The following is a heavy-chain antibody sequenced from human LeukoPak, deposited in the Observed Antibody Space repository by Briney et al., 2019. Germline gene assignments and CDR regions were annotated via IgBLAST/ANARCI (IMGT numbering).Heavy chain of an antibody. CDR3: ARAAYSSTWYSRYFDL. CDR2: IKQDGSEK. CDR1: GFTFSRYW. J-gene: IGHJ2*01. Sequence: GGSLRLSCAASGFTFSRYWMSWVRQAPGKGLEWVANIKQDGSEKNYVDSVKGRFTISRENAKNSLYLQMNSLRAGDTAVYYCARAAYSSTWYSRYFDLWGRGTLVTVSS. D-gene: IGHD6-13*01. V-gene: IGHV3-7*01.